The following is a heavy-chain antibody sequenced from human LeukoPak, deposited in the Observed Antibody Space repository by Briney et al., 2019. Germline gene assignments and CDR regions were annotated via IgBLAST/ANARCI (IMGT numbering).Heavy chain of an antibody. Sequence: GESLKISCKGSGYSFTSYWIGWVRQMPGKGLEWMGIIYPGDSDTRYSPSFQGQVTISADKSISTAYLQWSSLKASDTAMYYCARRDIVVVPAAGHEAFDIWGQGTMVTVSS. V-gene: IGHV5-51*01. CDR3: ARRDIVVVPAAGHEAFDI. CDR2: IYPGDSDT. J-gene: IGHJ3*02. D-gene: IGHD2-2*01. CDR1: GYSFTSYW.